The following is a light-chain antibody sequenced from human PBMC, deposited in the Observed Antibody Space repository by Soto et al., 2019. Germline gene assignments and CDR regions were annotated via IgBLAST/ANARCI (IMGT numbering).Light chain of an antibody. CDR3: HSYDSSLSGYV. CDR2: GNS. J-gene: IGLJ1*01. Sequence: SVLTQPPSVSGAPGQRVTISCTGSSSNIGAGYVVHWYQQFPGTAPKLLIYGNSNRPSGVPDRFSGSRSGTSASLAITGLQAEDEAVYYCHSYDSSLSGYVFGTGTKVTVL. CDR1: SSNIGAGYV. V-gene: IGLV1-40*01.